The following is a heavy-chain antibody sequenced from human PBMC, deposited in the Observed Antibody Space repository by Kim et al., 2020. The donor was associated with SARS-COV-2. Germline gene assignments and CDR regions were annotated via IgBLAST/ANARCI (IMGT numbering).Heavy chain of an antibody. J-gene: IGHJ4*02. CDR3: ARAGGSSGWGIDY. CDR1: GDRVSSNSPA. CDR2: TYYRSKWYN. D-gene: IGHD6-19*01. V-gene: IGHV6-1*01. Sequence: SQTLSLTCAISGDRVSSNSPAWNWIRQSPSRGLEWLGRTYYRSKWYNDYAVSVKSRITINPDTSKNQFSLQLNSVTPEDTAVYYCARAGGSSGWGIDYWGQGTLVTVSS.